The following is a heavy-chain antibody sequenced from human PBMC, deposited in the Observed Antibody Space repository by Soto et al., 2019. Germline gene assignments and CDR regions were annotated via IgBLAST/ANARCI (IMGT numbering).Heavy chain of an antibody. CDR1: GFTISECS. V-gene: IGHV3-48*01. D-gene: IGHD5-18*01. CDR3: VAYSYGRIDY. CDR2: ITIRTGNV. Sequence: GGSLRLSCEASGFTISECSMNWVRQAPGKGLEWLAYITIRTGNVLYADSVRGRFTISREDSRNSLYLQMNTLKTEDTAVYYCVAYSYGRIDYWGQGTLVTVSS. J-gene: IGHJ4*02.